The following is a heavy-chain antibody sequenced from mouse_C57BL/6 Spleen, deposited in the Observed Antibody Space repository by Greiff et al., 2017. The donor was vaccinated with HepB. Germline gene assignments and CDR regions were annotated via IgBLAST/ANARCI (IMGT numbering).Heavy chain of an antibody. CDR2: ISDGGSYT. J-gene: IGHJ2*01. CDR3: ARIYYGNFSFDY. D-gene: IGHD2-1*01. V-gene: IGHV5-4*03. CDR1: GFTFSSYA. Sequence: DVKLVESGGGLVKPGGSLKLSCAASGFTFSSYAMSWVRQTPEKRLEWVATISDGGSYTYYPDNVKGRFTISRDNAKNNLYLQMSHLKSEDTAMYYCARIYYGNFSFDYWGQGTTLTVSS.